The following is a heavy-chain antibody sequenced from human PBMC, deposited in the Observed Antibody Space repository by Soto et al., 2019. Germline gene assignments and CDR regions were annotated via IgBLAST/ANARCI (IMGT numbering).Heavy chain of an antibody. CDR3: ARVDY. CDR2: MSSGSSDA. V-gene: IGHV3-21*01. Sequence: PGGSLRLSVEASGFAFSRVSMNGFGQVPGKGLEGVASMSSGSSDAWYADSVKGRFIISRDNAQNPLFSQMNTLRPEDTAMYYCARVDYWGQGTQVTVSS. J-gene: IGHJ4*02. CDR1: GFAFSRVS.